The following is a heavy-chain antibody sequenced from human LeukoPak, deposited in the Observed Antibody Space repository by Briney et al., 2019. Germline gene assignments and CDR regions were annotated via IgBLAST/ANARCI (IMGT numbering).Heavy chain of an antibody. CDR3: AKGVAVASPYYFDY. V-gene: IGHV3-23*01. Sequence: GGSLRLSCAASGFTFSDYYMSWIRQAPGKGLEWVSPISGSGSSTHYADSVKGRFTISRDNSKNTLYLQMNSLRAEDTAVYYCAKGVAVASPYYFDYWGQGTLVTVSS. CDR1: GFTFSDYY. J-gene: IGHJ4*02. D-gene: IGHD6-19*01. CDR2: ISGSGSST.